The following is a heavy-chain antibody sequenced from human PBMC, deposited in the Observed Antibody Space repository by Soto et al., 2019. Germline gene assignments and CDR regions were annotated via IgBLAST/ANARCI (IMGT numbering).Heavy chain of an antibody. CDR3: ARGAVARTYYDSPLDY. J-gene: IGHJ4*02. CDR2: ISSNGGST. Sequence: EVQLVESGEGLVQPGGSLRLSCAASGFTFSSYAMYWVRQAPGKGLEYVSVISSNGGSTFYADSVKGRFTISRDNSKSTLYLQMGSLRAEDMAEYYCARGAVARTYYDSPLDYWGQGALVTVSS. D-gene: IGHD3-16*01. CDR1: GFTFSSYA. V-gene: IGHV3-64*02.